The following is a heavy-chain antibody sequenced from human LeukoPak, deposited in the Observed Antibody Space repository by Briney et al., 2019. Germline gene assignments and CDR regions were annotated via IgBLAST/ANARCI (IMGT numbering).Heavy chain of an antibody. J-gene: IGHJ4*02. CDR3: AKHNSWGFDC. D-gene: IGHD2/OR15-2a*01. Sequence: GGSLRLSCAASGFTFTTYAMAWVRQAPGQGLEWVSTVSRIDGSTYYADSVKGGVTISRDNSKNTQYLQMNSLRAEDTAIYYCAKHNSWGFDCWGQGTLVTVSS. CDR2: VSRIDGST. V-gene: IGHV3-23*01. CDR1: GFTFTTYA.